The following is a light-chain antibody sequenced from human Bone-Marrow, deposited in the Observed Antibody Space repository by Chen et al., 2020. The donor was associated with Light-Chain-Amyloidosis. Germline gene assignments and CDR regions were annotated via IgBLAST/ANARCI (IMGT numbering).Light chain of an antibody. CDR3: MQGRHWPYT. Sequence: DVVMTQSPLSLPVTLGQPASISCRSSQSLVYSDGNTYLNWFQQRPGQSPRRLIYKVSNRDSGVPDRCSGSGSGTDFTLKISRVEAEDVGVEDCMQGRHWPYTVGQGTKLEIK. V-gene: IGKV2-30*01. CDR2: KVS. CDR1: QSLVYSDGNTY. J-gene: IGKJ2*01.